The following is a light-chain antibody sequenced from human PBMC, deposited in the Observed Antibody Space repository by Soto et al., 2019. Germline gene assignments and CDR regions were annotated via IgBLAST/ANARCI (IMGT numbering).Light chain of an antibody. CDR2: GTS. CDR3: QQYGGSTRT. V-gene: IGKV3-20*01. J-gene: IGKJ1*01. Sequence: EIVLTQSPGTLSLSPGERATLSCRASQSVRSSYLAWYQQKPGQAPRLLIYGTSSRATGIPDRFSGSGSGTDFTLTISRLEPEDFAVYYCQQYGGSTRTFGQGTKVDIK. CDR1: QSVRSSY.